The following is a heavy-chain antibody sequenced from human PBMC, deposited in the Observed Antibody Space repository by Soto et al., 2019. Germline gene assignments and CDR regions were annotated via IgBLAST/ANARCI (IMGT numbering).Heavy chain of an antibody. CDR3: ARASLNCNSRY. V-gene: IGHV4-59*01. J-gene: IGHJ4*02. CDR2: IYYSGST. Sequence: SQTLCVPYSVACGSISSYCWSWIRQPPGKGLEWIGYIYYSGSTNYNPSLKSRVTISVDTSKNQFSLKLSSVTAADTAVYYCARASLNCNSRYWGKGTLVTVFS. D-gene: IGHD1-7*01. CDR1: CGSISSYC.